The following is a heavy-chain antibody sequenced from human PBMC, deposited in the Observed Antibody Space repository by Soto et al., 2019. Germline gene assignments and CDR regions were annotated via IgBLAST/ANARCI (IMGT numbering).Heavy chain of an antibody. CDR1: GFMFSNYW. D-gene: IGHD4-17*01. Sequence: EVYLVESGGGLVQPGGSLRLSCEVSGFMFSNYWMNWVRQAPGKGLQWVANIKEDGSDKSYVDSVKGRFTISRDNAKKSLYLQMISLRIEDTAVYYCGRVSVYADVVDPWGQGTLVIVSS. CDR2: IKEDGSDK. V-gene: IGHV3-7*03. CDR3: GRVSVYADVVDP. J-gene: IGHJ5*02.